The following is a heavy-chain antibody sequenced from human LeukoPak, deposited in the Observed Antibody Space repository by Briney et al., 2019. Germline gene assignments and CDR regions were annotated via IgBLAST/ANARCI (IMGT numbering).Heavy chain of an antibody. CDR3: ARGQVYYDSSGYHFDY. CDR1: GFTVSSNY. Sequence: PGGSLRLSCAASGFTVSSNYMSWVRQAPGKGLEWISYISYSSRTTHYADSLKGRFTISRDNAANSLYLQMNSLRAEDTAVYYCARGQVYYDSSGYHFDYWGQGTLVTVSS. V-gene: IGHV3-48*01. D-gene: IGHD3-22*01. CDR2: ISYSSRTT. J-gene: IGHJ4*02.